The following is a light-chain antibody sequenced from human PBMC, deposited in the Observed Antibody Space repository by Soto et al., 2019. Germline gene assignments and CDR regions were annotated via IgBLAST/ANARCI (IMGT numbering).Light chain of an antibody. J-gene: IGKJ4*01. CDR1: QSVSSN. V-gene: IGKV3D-15*01. CDR2: GAS. CDR3: QQYNNWPLT. Sequence: EIVMTQSPATLSVSPGERATLSCRASQSVSSNLAWYQQKPGQAPRLLIYGASTRATGIPARFSGSGSGTEFTLTFSSLQSGDFAVYYCQQYNNWPLTFGGGTKVEIK.